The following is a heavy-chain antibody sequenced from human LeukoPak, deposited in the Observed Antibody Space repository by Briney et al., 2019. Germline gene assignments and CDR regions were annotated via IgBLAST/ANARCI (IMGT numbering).Heavy chain of an antibody. Sequence: SETLSLTCTVSGFSISSGYYWGWIRQPPGKGLEWIGSIHHSGRTYYNPSLKSRVTISVDTSKNQFSLKLSSVTAADTAVYYCASKQSGLRFLENNWFDPWGQGTLVTVSS. CDR3: ASKQSGLRFLENNWFDP. CDR1: GFSISSGYY. CDR2: IHHSGRT. D-gene: IGHD3-3*01. J-gene: IGHJ5*02. V-gene: IGHV4-38-2*02.